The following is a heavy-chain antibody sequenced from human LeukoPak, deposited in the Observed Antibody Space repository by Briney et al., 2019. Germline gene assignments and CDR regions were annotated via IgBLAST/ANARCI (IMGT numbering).Heavy chain of an antibody. CDR2: INPDSGGT. D-gene: IGHD3-3*01. CDR1: GYTFTGYY. Sequence: VSVKVSCKASGYTFTGYYMHWVRQAPGQGLEWMGWINPDSGGTNYAQKFQGRATMTRDTSITTAYMELSRLTSDDTAVYYCARDLGYSRRYYDFSDWGQGTLVTVSS. V-gene: IGHV1-2*02. CDR3: ARDLGYSRRYYDFSD. J-gene: IGHJ4*02.